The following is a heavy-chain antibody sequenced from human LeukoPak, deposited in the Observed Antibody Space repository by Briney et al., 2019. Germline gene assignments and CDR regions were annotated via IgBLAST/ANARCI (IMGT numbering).Heavy chain of an antibody. D-gene: IGHD3-16*01. CDR3: ARIWGAPYAFDM. J-gene: IGHJ3*02. V-gene: IGHV4-39*01. CDR1: GVSVSSRSYY. CDR2: MRYTGSI. Sequence: SETLSLTCSVSGVSVSSRSYYWGWIRQPPGKGLEWIGSMRYTGSIYYNSSLKSRVTTSVDTSKNQFSLKLSSVAAADTAVYYCARIWGAPYAFDMWGQGTMVTVSS.